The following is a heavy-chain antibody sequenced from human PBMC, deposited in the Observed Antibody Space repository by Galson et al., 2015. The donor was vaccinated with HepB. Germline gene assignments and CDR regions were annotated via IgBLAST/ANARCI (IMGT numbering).Heavy chain of an antibody. CDR1: GFAFSSYW. CDR2: IKQDGNEK. Sequence: SLRLSCAASGFAFSSYWMSWVRQTPGKGLEWVASIKQDGNEKYYVDSVKGRFTISRDNAKNSLYLQMNSLRAEDTAVYYCAKDLGARGYWGQGTLVTVSS. V-gene: IGHV3-7*03. J-gene: IGHJ4*02. CDR3: AKDLGARGY.